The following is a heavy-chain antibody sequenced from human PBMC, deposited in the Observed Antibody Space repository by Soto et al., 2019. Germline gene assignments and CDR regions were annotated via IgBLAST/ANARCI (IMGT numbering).Heavy chain of an antibody. CDR3: AKDGIAARLGAFDS. J-gene: IGHJ3*02. V-gene: IGHV3-9*01. D-gene: IGHD6-6*01. CDR2: TSWNSGSI. CDR1: GFSFDDSA. Sequence: SLRLSGATAGFSFDDSAMPLFRQAPGKGLEWVSGTSWNSGSIGYADSVKRRFTISRDNAKKSLYLQMKSLRAEDTALYYCAKDGIAARLGAFDSWGQGTMVT.